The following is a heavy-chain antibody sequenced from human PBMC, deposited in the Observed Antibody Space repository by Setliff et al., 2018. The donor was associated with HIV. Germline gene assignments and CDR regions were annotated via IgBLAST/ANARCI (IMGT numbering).Heavy chain of an antibody. CDR3: ARTREIHYYCYMDV. J-gene: IGHJ6*03. V-gene: IGHV1-69*13. CDR1: GDTFNRFA. CDR2: IIPIFHSA. Sequence: SVKVSCKASGDTFNRFAFNWVRQAPGQGLEWLGGIIPIFHSANYAPRFQGRGTITADESTNTTYMELSSLRSEDTAVYFRARTREIHYYCYMDVWGGGTTVTVSS.